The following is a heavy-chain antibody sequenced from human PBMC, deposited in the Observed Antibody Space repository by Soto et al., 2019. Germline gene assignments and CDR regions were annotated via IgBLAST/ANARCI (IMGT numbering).Heavy chain of an antibody. J-gene: IGHJ4*02. Sequence: PGGSLRLSCAASGFTFSDSWMGWIRQAPGKGLEWVANIDKDGGGKYYVDSVKGRFTISRDNAKNSLYLQMNSLRGEDTAVYYCAKHGDYVFDYWGQGTLVTVSS. V-gene: IGHV3-7*01. D-gene: IGHD4-17*01. CDR2: IDKDGGGK. CDR1: GFTFSDSW. CDR3: AKHGDYVFDY.